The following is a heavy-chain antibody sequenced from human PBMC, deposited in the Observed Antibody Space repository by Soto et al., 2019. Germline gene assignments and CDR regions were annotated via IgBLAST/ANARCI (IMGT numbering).Heavy chain of an antibody. V-gene: IGHV4-34*01. CDR2: INHSGST. Sequence: SETLSLTCAVYGGSFSGYYWSWIRQPPGKGLEWIGEINHSGSTNYNPSLKSRVTISVDTSKNQFSLKLSSVTAADTAVYYCARSHPLGLRWGELSLWEYDYYGMDVWGQGTTVTVSS. CDR3: ARSHPLGLRWGELSLWEYDYYGMDV. CDR1: GGSFSGYY. J-gene: IGHJ6*02. D-gene: IGHD3-16*02.